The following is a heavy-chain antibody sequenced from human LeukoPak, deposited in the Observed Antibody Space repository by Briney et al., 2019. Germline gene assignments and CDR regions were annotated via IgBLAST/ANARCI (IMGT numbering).Heavy chain of an antibody. CDR2: ISYDGSNK. CDR1: GFTFSSYA. Sequence: GGSLRLSCAASGFTFSSYAMHWVRQAPGKGLEWVAVISYDGSNKYYADSVKGRFTISRDNSKNTLYLQMSSLRAEDTAVYYCARDRVADNWFDPWGQGTLVTVSS. CDR3: ARDRVADNWFDP. D-gene: IGHD2-15*01. J-gene: IGHJ5*02. V-gene: IGHV3-30*04.